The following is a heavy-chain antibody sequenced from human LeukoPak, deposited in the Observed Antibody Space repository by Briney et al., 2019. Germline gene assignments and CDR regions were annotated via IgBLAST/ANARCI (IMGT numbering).Heavy chain of an antibody. D-gene: IGHD6-19*01. Sequence: PGGSQRLSCAVSGFPFSVYEMNWVRQAPGKGLEWVSNIASSGTTIYYADSVKGRFSISRDNAMSSLYLQMNSLRVEDTAVYYCALLAVASDFDYWGQGAPVTVSS. CDR1: GFPFSVYE. V-gene: IGHV3-48*03. CDR2: IASSGTTI. J-gene: IGHJ4*02. CDR3: ALLAVASDFDY.